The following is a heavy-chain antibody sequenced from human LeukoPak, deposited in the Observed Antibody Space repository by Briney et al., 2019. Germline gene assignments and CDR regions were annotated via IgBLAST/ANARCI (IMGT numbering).Heavy chain of an antibody. J-gene: IGHJ3*02. CDR2: ISYDGSNK. D-gene: IGHD2-21*02. V-gene: IGHV3-30-3*01. CDR1: GFTFSSYA. CDR3: ARVSSRVVTSDAFDI. Sequence: PGRSLRLSCAASGFTFSSYAMHWVRQAPGKGLEWVAVISYDGSNKYYADSVKGRFTLSRDNSKNTLYLQMNSLRAEDTAVYYCARVSSRVVTSDAFDIWGQGTMVTVSS.